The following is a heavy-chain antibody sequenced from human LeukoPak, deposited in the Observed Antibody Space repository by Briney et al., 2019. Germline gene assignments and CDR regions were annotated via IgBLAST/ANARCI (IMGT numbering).Heavy chain of an antibody. J-gene: IGHJ6*03. CDR2: IYSGGST. CDR3: ASNAMVRGGFYYYYMDV. V-gene: IGHV3-66*01. CDR1: GFTVSSNY. Sequence: PGGSLRLSCAASGFTVSSNYMSWVRQAPGKGLEWVSVIYSGGSTYCADFVKGRFTISRDNSKNTLYLQMNSLRAEDTAVYYCASNAMVRGGFYYYYMDVWGKGTTVTISS. D-gene: IGHD3-10*01.